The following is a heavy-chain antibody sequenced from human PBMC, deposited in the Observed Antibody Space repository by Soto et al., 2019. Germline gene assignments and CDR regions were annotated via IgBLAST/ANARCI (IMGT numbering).Heavy chain of an antibody. CDR1: GFTFSSYG. CDR3: ARDGRYSYGFDY. D-gene: IGHD5-18*01. CDR2: IWYDGSNK. J-gene: IGHJ4*02. V-gene: IGHV3-33*01. Sequence: ESGGGVVQPGRSLRLSCAASGFTFSSYGMHWVRQAPGKGLEWVAVIWYDGSNKYYADSVKGRFTISRDNSKNTLYLQMNSLRAEDTAVYYCARDGRYSYGFDYWGQGTLVTVSS.